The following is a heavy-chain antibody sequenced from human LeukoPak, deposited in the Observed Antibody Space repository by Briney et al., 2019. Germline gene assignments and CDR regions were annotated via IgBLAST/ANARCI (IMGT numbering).Heavy chain of an antibody. CDR1: GFTFSSYA. CDR3: ARGWGSGAWLIDS. V-gene: IGHV3-30*04. Sequence: GRSLRLSCAASGFTFSSYAMHWVRQGPGKGLEWVAFISSDGRTEYNADSVKGRFTISRDNSKNTLYLQMNSLTTEDTAVYYCARGWGSGAWLIDSWGQGTLVSVCS. J-gene: IGHJ4*02. CDR2: ISSDGRTE. D-gene: IGHD3-16*01.